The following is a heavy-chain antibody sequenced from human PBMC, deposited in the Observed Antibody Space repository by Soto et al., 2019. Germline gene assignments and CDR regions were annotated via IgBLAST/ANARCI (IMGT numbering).Heavy chain of an antibody. D-gene: IGHD6-19*01. CDR1: GFTFDDYA. V-gene: IGHV3-9*01. J-gene: IGHJ4*02. CDR3: ATWGGTSGWYPFAF. Sequence: GGSLRLSCAASGFTFDDYAMHWVRQAPGKGLEWVSGISWNSGSIGYADSVKGRFTISRDNAKNSLYLQMNSLRAEDTALYYCATWGGTSGWYPFAFWGQGTQVTV. CDR2: ISWNSGSI.